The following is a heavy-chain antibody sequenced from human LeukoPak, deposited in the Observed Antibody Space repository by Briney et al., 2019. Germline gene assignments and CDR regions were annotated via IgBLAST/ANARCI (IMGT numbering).Heavy chain of an antibody. J-gene: IGHJ4*02. D-gene: IGHD6-13*01. V-gene: IGHV3-30-3*01. CDR1: GFTFSSYA. CDR3: ARDHYSSSWYPSLDY. CDR2: ISYDGSNK. Sequence: GGSLRLSCAASGFTFSSYAMHWVRQAPGKGLEWVAVISYDGSNKYYADSVKGRFTISRDNSKNTLYLQMNSLRAEDTAVYYCARDHYSSSWYPSLDYWGQGTLVTVSS.